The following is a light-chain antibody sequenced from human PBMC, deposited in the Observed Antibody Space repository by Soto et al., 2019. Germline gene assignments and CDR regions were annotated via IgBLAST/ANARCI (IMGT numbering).Light chain of an antibody. CDR3: MQRMKSPLT. V-gene: IGKV2-40*01. J-gene: IGKJ4*01. CDR1: QSLFDGDDDKTY. Sequence: IVLSQAPLSLPVIPGEAASISCSSSQSLFDGDDDKTYLDWYLQRPGQSPQLLIYMLSHRASGVPDRFSVSGSDTDFTLKISRVEPEDVGVYYYMQRMKSPLTIGGGTQVEIK. CDR2: MLS.